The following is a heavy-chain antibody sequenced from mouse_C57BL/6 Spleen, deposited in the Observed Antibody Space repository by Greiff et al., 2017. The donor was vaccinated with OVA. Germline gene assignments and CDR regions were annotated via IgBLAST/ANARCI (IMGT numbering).Heavy chain of an antibody. CDR3: ARGDYDVKYFDV. Sequence: EVKLMESGPELVKPGASVKIPCKASGYTFTDYNMDWVKQSHGKSLEWIGDINPNNGGTIYNQKFKGKATLTVDKSSSTAYMELRSLTSEDTAVYYCARGDYDVKYFDVWGTGTTVTVSS. V-gene: IGHV1-18*01. CDR2: INPNNGGT. J-gene: IGHJ1*03. D-gene: IGHD2-4*01. CDR1: GYTFTDYN.